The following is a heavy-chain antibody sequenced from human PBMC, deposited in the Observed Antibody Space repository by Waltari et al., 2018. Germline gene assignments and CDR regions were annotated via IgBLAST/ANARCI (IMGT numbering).Heavy chain of an antibody. Sequence: EVQLVESGGGLVKPGGSLRLSCAASGFTFSNAWMSWVRQAPGKGLEWVGRIKSKTDGGTTDYAAPVKGRFTISRDDSKNTLYLQMNSLKTEDTAVYYCTTDPNTMVQGLIPWFDPWGQGTLVTVSS. J-gene: IGHJ5*02. V-gene: IGHV3-15*01. CDR2: IKSKTDGGTT. D-gene: IGHD3-10*01. CDR1: GFTFSNAW. CDR3: TTDPNTMVQGLIPWFDP.